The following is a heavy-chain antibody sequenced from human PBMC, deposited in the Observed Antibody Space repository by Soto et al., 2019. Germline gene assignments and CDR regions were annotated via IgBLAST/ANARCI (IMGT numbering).Heavy chain of an antibody. CDR2: IHNSGNT. D-gene: IGHD7-27*01. V-gene: IGHV4-31*03. CDR3: ARAGDVYSDY. CDR1: GGSISSGDYY. J-gene: IGHJ4*02. Sequence: QVQLQESGPGLVKPSQTLSLTCTVSGGSISSGDYYWNWIRQHPGKGLEWIGYIHNSGNTYYTPSLKSRVTILADTSKNQFSLRLSSVTAADTAVYYCARAGDVYSDYWGQGTLVTVSS.